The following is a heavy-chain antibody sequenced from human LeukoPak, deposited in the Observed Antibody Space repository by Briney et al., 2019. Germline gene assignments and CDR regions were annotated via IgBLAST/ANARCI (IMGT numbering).Heavy chain of an antibody. CDR1: GSSINSVRYD. CDR3: ARATRVYSGHHY. V-gene: IGHV4-61*02. J-gene: IGHJ4*02. CDR2: IYTSGST. D-gene: IGHD5-12*01. Sequence: SQTLSLTCTVSGSSINSVRYDWSCIRQPAGKGLGLIGRIYTSGSTNTNPSSNSRVTVSTDTTKYQFSRRLSSVTAAGTAFSFCARATRVYSGHHYWGAGRLWTVSS.